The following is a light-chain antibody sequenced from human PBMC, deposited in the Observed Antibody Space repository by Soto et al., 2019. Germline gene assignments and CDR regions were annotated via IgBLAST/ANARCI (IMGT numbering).Light chain of an antibody. CDR1: SSNIGGTNY. V-gene: IGLV1-47*02. J-gene: IGLJ2*01. CDR2: SNN. Sequence: QSAMTQQPSASGTPGQKVFISCSGSSSNIGGTNYAYWYQQLPGAAPKLLMHSNNLRPSGVPERISGSKFGTAASLAISGLRSEDEAVYYCASWDDRLGAVIFGGGT. CDR3: ASWDDRLGAVI.